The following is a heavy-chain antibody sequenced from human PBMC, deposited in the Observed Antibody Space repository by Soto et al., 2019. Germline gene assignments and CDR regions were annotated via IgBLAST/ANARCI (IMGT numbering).Heavy chain of an antibody. Sequence: LRLSCAASGFTFHFCSMNWVRQAPGKGLEWVSSISSDSSYKYYADSVKGRFTISRDNAKNSLFLQMNSLRAEDTAVYYCATSLRRNSSYYTNYYFDYWGQGTLVTVSS. D-gene: IGHD3-10*01. CDR2: ISSDSSYK. J-gene: IGHJ4*02. CDR3: ATSLRRNSSYYTNYYFDY. V-gene: IGHV3-21*01. CDR1: GFTFHFCS.